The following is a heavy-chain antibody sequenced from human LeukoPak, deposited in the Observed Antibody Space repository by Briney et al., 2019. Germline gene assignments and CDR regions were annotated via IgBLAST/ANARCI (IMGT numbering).Heavy chain of an antibody. V-gene: IGHV1-18*01. CDR3: ARDQSGNSYGYGKWFDP. CDR1: GYTFARSG. CDR2: IAGYNGNT. D-gene: IGHD5-18*01. Sequence: GASVKVSCKASGYTFARSGINWVRQAPGQGLEWLGWIAGYNGNTDYAQKVQDRVTMTTDTSTNTAYMELRSLTSDDTAIYYCARDQSGNSYGYGKWFDPWGQGTLVIVAS. J-gene: IGHJ5*02.